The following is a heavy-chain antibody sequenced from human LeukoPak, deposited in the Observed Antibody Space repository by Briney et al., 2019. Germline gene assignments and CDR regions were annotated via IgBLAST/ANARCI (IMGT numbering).Heavy chain of an antibody. D-gene: IGHD1-1*01. CDR3: ARVPGMTRYFDA. CDR1: GFTFTCCW. Sequence: PGGSVRHLCAASGFTFTCCWMSWVRQTPGKGLEWVASIKQDGREKIYADSVRGRFTISRDNAKNSLYLQLNSLRAEDTAVYYCARVPGMTRYFDAWGQRTLVTVSS. J-gene: IGHJ4*02. CDR2: IKQDGREK. V-gene: IGHV3-7*01.